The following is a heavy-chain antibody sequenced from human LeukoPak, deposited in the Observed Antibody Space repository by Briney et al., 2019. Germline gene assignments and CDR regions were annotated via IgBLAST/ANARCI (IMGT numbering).Heavy chain of an antibody. J-gene: IGHJ3*02. CDR2: INHSGST. V-gene: IGHV4-34*01. D-gene: IGHD3-22*01. Sequence: PSETLSLTCAVYGGSFSGYYWSWIRQPPGKGLGWIGEINHSGSTSYNPSLKSRVTISVDTSKNQFSLKLSSVTAGDTAVYYCARGLYYYDSSGYLDDAFDIWGQGTMVTVSS. CDR3: ARGLYYYDSSGYLDDAFDI. CDR1: GGSFSGYY.